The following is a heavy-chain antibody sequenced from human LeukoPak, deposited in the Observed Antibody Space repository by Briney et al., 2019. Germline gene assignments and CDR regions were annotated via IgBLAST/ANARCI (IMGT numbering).Heavy chain of an antibody. CDR1: GGSISSSSYY. CDR3: ARAPTFSGWFDY. D-gene: IGHD6-19*01. J-gene: IGHJ4*02. Sequence: SETLSLTCTVSGGSISSSSYYWGWIRQPPGKGLEWIGEINHSGSTNYNPSLKSRVTISVDTSRNQFSLKLSSVTAADTAVYYCARAPTFSGWFDYWGQGTLVTVSS. CDR2: INHSGST. V-gene: IGHV4-39*07.